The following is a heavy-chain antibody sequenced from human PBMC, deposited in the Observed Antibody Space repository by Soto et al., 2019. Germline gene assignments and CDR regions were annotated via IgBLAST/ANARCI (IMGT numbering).Heavy chain of an antibody. CDR2: IYYSGST. Sequence: SETLSLTCTVSGGSISSSSYYWGWIRQPPGKGLEWIGSIYYSGSTYYNPSLKSRVTISVDTSKNQFSLKLSSVTAADTAVYYCARSYYYDSSGYYYWGQGTLVTVSS. CDR3: ARSYYYDSSGYYY. V-gene: IGHV4-39*01. J-gene: IGHJ4*02. D-gene: IGHD3-22*01. CDR1: GGSISSSSYY.